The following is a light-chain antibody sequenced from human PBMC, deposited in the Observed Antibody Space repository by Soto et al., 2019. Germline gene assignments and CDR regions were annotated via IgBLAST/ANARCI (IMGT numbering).Light chain of an antibody. CDR2: RAS. Sequence: EIVMTQSPATLAGSPGETVTLSCRASQSLSDNLAWYQQKPGQAPRLLIFRASTRATGVPARFSGRGSGTEFTLTISVLQSEDFAVYYCQQYDKWPYTFGQGTNLEIK. CDR3: QQYDKWPYT. V-gene: IGKV3-15*01. CDR1: QSLSDN. J-gene: IGKJ2*01.